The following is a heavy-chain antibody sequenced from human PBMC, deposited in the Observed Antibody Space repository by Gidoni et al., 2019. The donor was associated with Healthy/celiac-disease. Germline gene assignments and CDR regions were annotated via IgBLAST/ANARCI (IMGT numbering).Heavy chain of an antibody. CDR3: ARDSGDYIWGSYRYGAFDI. V-gene: IGHV4-31*03. CDR2: IYYSGST. Sequence: QVQLQESGPGLVKPSQTLSLTCTVSGGSISRGGYYWSWIRQHTGKGLEWIGYIYYSGSTYYNPSLKSRVTISVDTSKNQFSLKLSSVTAADTAVYYCARDSGDYIWGSYRYGAFDIWGQGTMVTVSA. D-gene: IGHD3-16*02. J-gene: IGHJ3*02. CDR1: GGSISRGGYY.